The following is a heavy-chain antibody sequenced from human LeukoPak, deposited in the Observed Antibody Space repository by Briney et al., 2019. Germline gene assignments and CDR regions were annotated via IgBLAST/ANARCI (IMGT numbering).Heavy chain of an antibody. V-gene: IGHV3-74*01. CDR2: INSDGSST. J-gene: IGHJ4*02. CDR1: GFTFSSYW. D-gene: IGHD2-15*01. CDR3: AKGVGYCSGGSCQQFDY. Sequence: GGSLRLSCAASGFTFSSYWMHWVRQAPGKGLVWVSRINSDGSSTSYADSVKGRFTISRDNAKNTLYLQMNSLRAEDTAVYYCAKGVGYCSGGSCQQFDYWGQGTLVTVSS.